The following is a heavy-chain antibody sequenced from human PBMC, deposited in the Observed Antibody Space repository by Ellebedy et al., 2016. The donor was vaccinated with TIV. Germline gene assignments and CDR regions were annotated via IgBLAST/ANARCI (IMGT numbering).Heavy chain of an antibody. V-gene: IGHV1-8*01. CDR1: GYTFASYD. CDR3: AREGSNYCFYY. CDR2: MNPKSGNT. J-gene: IGHJ4*02. Sequence: AASVKVSCKASGYTFASYDINWVRQANGQGLEWMGWMNPKSGNTGYAQKFQGRVTMTRNTSISTAFMELSSLRSEDTAVYYCAREGSNYCFYYWGQGTLVTVSS. D-gene: IGHD4-11*01.